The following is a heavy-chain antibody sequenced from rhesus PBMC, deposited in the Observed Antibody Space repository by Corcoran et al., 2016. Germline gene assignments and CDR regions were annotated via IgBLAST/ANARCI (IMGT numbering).Heavy chain of an antibody. CDR2: RYGGGITP. CDR3: ARIGNYNFDF. Sequence: QLQLQESGPGLVKPSETLSVTCSVSGGSFGSSHWSWIRQAPGKGLEWMGYRYGGGITPNYTPSLKSRVTLSLDTSKNRFSLKLNSGTAADTAVYYCARIGNYNFDFWGQGLLVTVSS. D-gene: IGHD1-44*01. V-gene: IGHV4-169*01. J-gene: IGHJ4*01. CDR1: GGSFGSSH.